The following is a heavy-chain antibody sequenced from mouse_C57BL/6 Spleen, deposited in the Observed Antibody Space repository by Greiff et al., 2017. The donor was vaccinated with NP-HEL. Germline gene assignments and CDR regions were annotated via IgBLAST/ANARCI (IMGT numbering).Heavy chain of an antibody. J-gene: IGHJ2*01. CDR2: IDPSDSYT. Sequence: QVQLQQPGAELVMPGASVKLSCKASGYTFTSYWMHWVKQRPGQGLEWIGEIDPSDSYTNYNQKFKGKSTLTVDKSSSTAYMQLSSLTSEDSAVYYCARVYYYGSSYYFDCWGQGTTLTVSS. CDR3: ARVYYYGSSYYFDC. D-gene: IGHD1-1*01. V-gene: IGHV1-69*01. CDR1: GYTFTSYW.